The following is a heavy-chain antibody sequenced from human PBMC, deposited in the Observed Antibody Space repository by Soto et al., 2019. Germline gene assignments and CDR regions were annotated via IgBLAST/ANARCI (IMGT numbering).Heavy chain of an antibody. Sequence: SETLSLTCTVSGGSISSYYRSWIRQPPGKGLEWIGYIYYSGSTNYNPSLKSRVTISVDTSKNQFSLKLSSVTAADTAVYYCASLANRGWFGEPGYYMDVWGKGTTVTVSS. D-gene: IGHD3-10*01. CDR3: ASLANRGWFGEPGYYMDV. J-gene: IGHJ6*03. CDR2: IYYSGST. CDR1: GGSISSYY. V-gene: IGHV4-59*08.